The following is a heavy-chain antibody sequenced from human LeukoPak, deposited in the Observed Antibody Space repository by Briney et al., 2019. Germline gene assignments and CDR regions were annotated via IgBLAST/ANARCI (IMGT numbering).Heavy chain of an antibody. CDR3: AREEPEWTIDY. J-gene: IGHJ4*02. Sequence: TGGSLRLSCAASGFTFSSYGMHWVRQAPGKGLEWAAVIWYDGSNKYYADSVKGRFTISRDNSKNTLYLQMNSLRAEDTAVYYCAREEPEWTIDYWGQGTLVTVSS. V-gene: IGHV3-33*01. D-gene: IGHD1-14*01. CDR2: IWYDGSNK. CDR1: GFTFSSYG.